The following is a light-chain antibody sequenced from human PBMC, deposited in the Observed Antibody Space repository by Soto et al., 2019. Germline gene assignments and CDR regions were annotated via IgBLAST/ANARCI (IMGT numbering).Light chain of an antibody. V-gene: IGKV3-20*01. CDR3: QQYNSWPPFT. CDR2: GAS. CDR1: QSVSSRR. J-gene: IGKJ4*01. Sequence: EIVLTQSPATLSLSPGERATLSCRASQSVSSRRLAWYQQKPGQAPRFLIYGASSRATGIPDRFSGSGSGTDFTLTISSLQSEDFAVYYCQQYNSWPPFTVGGGTKVDI.